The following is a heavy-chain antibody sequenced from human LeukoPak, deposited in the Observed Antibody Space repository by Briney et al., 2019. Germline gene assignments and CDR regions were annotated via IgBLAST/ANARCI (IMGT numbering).Heavy chain of an antibody. D-gene: IGHD6-6*01. CDR2: ISDDGNNK. CDR1: GFTFSSYG. V-gene: IGHV3-30*18. CDR3: AKDSSSSNYYYGMDV. Sequence: GRSLRLSCAASGFTFSSYGMHWVRQAPGKGLEWVAVISDDGNNKYYVDSVKGRVTISRDNSKNTLFLQMNSLRAEDTAVYYCAKDSSSSNYYYGMDVWGQGTTVTVSS. J-gene: IGHJ6*02.